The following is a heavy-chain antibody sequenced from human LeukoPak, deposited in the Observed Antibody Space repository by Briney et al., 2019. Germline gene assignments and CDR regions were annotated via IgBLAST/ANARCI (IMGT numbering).Heavy chain of an antibody. Sequence: SETLSLTCAVYGGSFSGYYWSWIRQPPGKGLEWIGEINHSGSTNYNPSLKSRVTISVDTSKNQFSLKLSSVTAADTAVYYCASRSSRGYYSWGQGTLVTVSS. CDR1: GGSFSGYY. J-gene: IGHJ4*02. V-gene: IGHV4-34*01. CDR2: INHSGST. CDR3: ASRSSRGYYS. D-gene: IGHD3-22*01.